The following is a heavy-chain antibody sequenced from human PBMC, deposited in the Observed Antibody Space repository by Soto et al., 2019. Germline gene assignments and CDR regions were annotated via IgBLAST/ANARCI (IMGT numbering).Heavy chain of an antibody. D-gene: IGHD2-15*01. CDR3: ASSLADCSGGSCHDAFDV. CDR2: ISSSSSYI. CDR1: GFTFSSYS. V-gene: IGHV3-21*01. Sequence: EVQLVESGGGLVKPGGSLRLSCAASGFTFSSYSMNWVRQAPGKGLEWVSSISSSSSYIYYADSVKGRFTISRDNAKNSLYLRRNSVTAEDTAVYYCASSLADCSGGSCHDAFDVWGQGTMVTVSS. J-gene: IGHJ3*01.